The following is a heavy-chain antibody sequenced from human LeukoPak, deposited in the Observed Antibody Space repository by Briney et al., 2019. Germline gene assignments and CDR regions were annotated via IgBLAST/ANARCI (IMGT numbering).Heavy chain of an antibody. D-gene: IGHD3-9*01. J-gene: IGHJ4*02. V-gene: IGHV4-34*01. CDR1: GGSFSGYY. CDR2: INHSGST. CDR3: ARADWSQFDC. Sequence: SETLSLTCAVYGGSFSGYYWNWIRQPPGKGLEWIGEINHSGSTNYNPSLKSRVTISVDTSKNQFSLKLSSVTAADTAVYYCARADWSQFDCWGQGTLVTVSS.